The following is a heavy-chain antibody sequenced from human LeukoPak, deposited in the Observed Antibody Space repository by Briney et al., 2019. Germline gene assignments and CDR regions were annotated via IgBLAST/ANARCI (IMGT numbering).Heavy chain of an antibody. CDR3: ARGYCGGDCYKGDAFDI. J-gene: IGHJ3*02. V-gene: IGHV1-46*01. D-gene: IGHD2-21*02. Sequence: ASVKVSCKASGYTFTSYYMHWVRQAPGQGLEWMGIINPSGGSTSYAQKFQGRVTMTRDTSTSTVYMELSSLRSEDTAVYYCARGYCGGDCYKGDAFDIWGQGTMVTVSS. CDR1: GYTFTSYY. CDR2: INPSGGST.